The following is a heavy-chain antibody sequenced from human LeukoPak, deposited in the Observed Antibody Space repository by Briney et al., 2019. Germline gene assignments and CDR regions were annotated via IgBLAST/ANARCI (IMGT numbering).Heavy chain of an antibody. CDR3: AKALYYDILTGYDY. V-gene: IGHV3-9*01. CDR2: ISWNSGSI. Sequence: GRSLRLSCAASGFTFDDYAMHWVRHAPGKGLEWVSGISWNSGSIGYADSVKGRFTISRDNAKNSLYLQMNSLRAEDTALYYCAKALYYDILTGYDYWGQGTLVTVSS. D-gene: IGHD3-9*01. J-gene: IGHJ4*02. CDR1: GFTFDDYA.